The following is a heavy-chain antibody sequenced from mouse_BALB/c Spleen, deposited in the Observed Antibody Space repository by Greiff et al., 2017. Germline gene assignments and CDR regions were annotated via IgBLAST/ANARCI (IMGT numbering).Heavy chain of an antibody. CDR1: GFTFSSYT. Sequence: EVQVVESGGGLVQPGGSLKLSCAASGFTFSSYTMSWVRQTPEKRLEWVAYISSGSSTIYYADTVKGRFTISRDNPKNTLFLQMTSLRSEDTAMYYCARSGVYYYAMDYWGQGTSVTVSS. CDR2: ISSGSSTI. V-gene: IGHV5-17*02. CDR3: ARSGVYYYAMDY. J-gene: IGHJ4*01. D-gene: IGHD3-1*01.